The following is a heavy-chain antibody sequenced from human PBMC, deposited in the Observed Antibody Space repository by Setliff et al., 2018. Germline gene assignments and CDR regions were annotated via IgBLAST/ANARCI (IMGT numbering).Heavy chain of an antibody. CDR1: GYTFFTSG. D-gene: IGHD3-22*01. CDR2: ISPYTGNT. V-gene: IGHV1-18*01. CDR3: ARGSYNYDSSGYHRPNWYFDY. Sequence: ASVKVSCKASGYTFFTSGISWVRQAPGQGLEWMGWISPYTGNTKYAQKFQGRVSMTTDTSTSTAYMELSSLRSEDTAVYYCARGSYNYDSSGYHRPNWYFDYWGQGTLVTVS. J-gene: IGHJ4*02.